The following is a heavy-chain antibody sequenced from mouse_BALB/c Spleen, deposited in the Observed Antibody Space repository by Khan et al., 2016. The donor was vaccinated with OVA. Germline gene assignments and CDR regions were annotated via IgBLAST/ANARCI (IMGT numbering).Heavy chain of an antibody. CDR2: ISDGGSNT. D-gene: IGHD1-1*02. Sequence: EVALVESGGGLVKPGGSLKLSCAASGFTFSDYYMYWVRQTPEKRLGWVATISDGGSNTYYPDSVMGRFPIPSDNATNNLYLQTNSRKSEDTAMYFCARAGYGGFAYWGQGTLVTVSA. CDR3: ARAGYGGFAY. V-gene: IGHV5-4*02. J-gene: IGHJ3*01. CDR1: GFTFSDYY.